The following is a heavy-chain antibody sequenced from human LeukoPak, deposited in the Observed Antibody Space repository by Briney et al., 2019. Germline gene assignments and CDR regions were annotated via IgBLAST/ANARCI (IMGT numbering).Heavy chain of an antibody. J-gene: IGHJ4*02. Sequence: ASVKVSCKASGYTFTNYFMHWVRQAPGQGLEWMGVINPSGGGTTYAQRFQGRVTITRDTSASIVYMDLSSLRSEDTAVYYCARDLSGWYVLDYWGQGTLVTVSS. V-gene: IGHV1-46*01. D-gene: IGHD6-19*01. CDR3: ARDLSGWYVLDY. CDR1: GYTFTNYF. CDR2: INPSGGGT.